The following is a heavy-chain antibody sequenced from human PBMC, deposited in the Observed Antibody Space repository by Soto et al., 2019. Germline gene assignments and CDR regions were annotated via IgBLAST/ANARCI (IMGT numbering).Heavy chain of an antibody. V-gene: IGHV4-39*01. CDR1: GGSISSSSYY. D-gene: IGHD2-15*01. J-gene: IGHJ4*02. CDR2: IYYSGST. CDR3: DCSGGTSTPGRDFDY. Sequence: SETLSLTCTVSGGSISSSSYYWGWIRQPPGKGLEWIGSIYYSGSTYYNPSLKSRVTISVDTSKNQFSLKLSSVTAADTAVYYCDCSGGTSTPGRDFDYWGQGTLVTVSS.